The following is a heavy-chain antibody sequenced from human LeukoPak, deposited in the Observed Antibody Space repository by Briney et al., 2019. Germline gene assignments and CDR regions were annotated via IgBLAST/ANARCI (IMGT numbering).Heavy chain of an antibody. CDR1: GYTFTSYY. J-gene: IGHJ4*02. V-gene: IGHV1-8*02. D-gene: IGHD6-13*01. CDR3: ARGGKYIAAAGGY. Sequence: ASVKVSCKASGYTFTSYYMHWVRQATGQGLEWMGWMNPNSGNTGYAQKFQGRVTMTRNTSISTAYMELSSLRSEDTAVYYCARGGKYIAAAGGYWGQGTLVTVSS. CDR2: MNPNSGNT.